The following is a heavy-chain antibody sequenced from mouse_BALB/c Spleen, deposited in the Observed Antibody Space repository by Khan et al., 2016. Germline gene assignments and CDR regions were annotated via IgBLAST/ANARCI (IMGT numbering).Heavy chain of an antibody. CDR1: GYTFTSYT. D-gene: IGHD1-1*01. J-gene: IGHJ3*01. CDR2: INPSSGYT. V-gene: IGHV1-4*01. CDR3: ARRYVSYCSSFFSY. Sequence: VQLQESGAELARPGASVKMSCKASGYTFTSYTMHWVKQRHGQGLEWIGYINPSSGYTNYNQKFKDKATLTADKSSSTAYMQLRSLTSEDSAVYYCARRYVSYCSSFFSYWRQATLVTFSA.